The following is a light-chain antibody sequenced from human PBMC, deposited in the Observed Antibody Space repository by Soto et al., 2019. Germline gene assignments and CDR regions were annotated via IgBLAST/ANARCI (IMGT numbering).Light chain of an antibody. CDR1: QGVSSH. J-gene: IGKJ2*01. Sequence: IQLTQSPSSLSASVGDRVTITCRASQGVSSHLAWYQQKPGTAPKLLIYAASTLQSGVPSRFSGSGSGTEFTLTSSSLQPEVFATNHCHQLIGYPYTFGQGTKLQIK. CDR3: HQLIGYPYT. V-gene: IGKV1-9*01. CDR2: AAS.